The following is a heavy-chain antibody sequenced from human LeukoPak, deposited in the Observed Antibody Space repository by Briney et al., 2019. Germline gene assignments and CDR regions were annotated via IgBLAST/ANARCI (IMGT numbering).Heavy chain of an antibody. CDR1: GFTFNTFA. Sequence: GGSLRLSCAATGFTFNTFAMHWVRQAPGKGLEWLGLISYDGNKQIYPASVKGRFTISRDNSKNTLYLQMNSLRAEDTAVYYCAKDTVYRNAFDIWGQGTMVTVSS. CDR2: ISYDGNKQ. D-gene: IGHD1-14*01. V-gene: IGHV3-30-3*01. CDR3: AKDTVYRNAFDI. J-gene: IGHJ3*02.